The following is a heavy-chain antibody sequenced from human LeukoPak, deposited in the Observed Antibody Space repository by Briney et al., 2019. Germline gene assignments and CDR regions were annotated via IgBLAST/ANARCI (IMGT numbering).Heavy chain of an antibody. V-gene: IGHV1-46*01. Sequence: ASVKVSCKASGYTFTDYYMHWVRQAPGQGLEWMGMIYPRDGSTSYAQKFQGRVTVTRDTSTSTVRMELSGLRSEDTAVYYCARDQEGFDYWGQGTLVTVSS. J-gene: IGHJ4*02. CDR3: ARDQEGFDY. CDR2: IYPRDGST. CDR1: GYTFTDYY.